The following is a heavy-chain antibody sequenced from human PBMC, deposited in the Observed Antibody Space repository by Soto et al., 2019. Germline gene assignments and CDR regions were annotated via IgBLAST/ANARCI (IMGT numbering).Heavy chain of an antibody. CDR3: ARAKTYFDY. V-gene: IGHV4-30-2*05. CDR2: IYYSGST. J-gene: IGHJ4*02. CDR1: GGSISSGGYS. Sequence: TSETLSLTCAVSGGSISSGGYSWSWIRQPPGKGLEWIGYIYYSGSTYYNQSLKSRVTISVDTSKNQFSLKLSSVTAADTAVYYCARAKTYFDYWGQGTLVTVSS.